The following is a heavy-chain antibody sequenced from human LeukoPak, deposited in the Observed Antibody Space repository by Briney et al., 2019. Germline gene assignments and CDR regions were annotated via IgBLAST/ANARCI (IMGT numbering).Heavy chain of an antibody. CDR1: GGSMSSYY. Sequence: SETPSLTCTVSGGSMSSYYWSWIRQPPGKGLEWIGYSYYSGSTYYNPSLKSRVTISVDTSKNQFSLKLSSVTAADTAVYYCARDRNPHSRYCSGGSCRGSDYMDVWGKGATVTASS. J-gene: IGHJ6*03. V-gene: IGHV4-59*12. CDR2: SYYSGST. CDR3: ARDRNPHSRYCSGGSCRGSDYMDV. D-gene: IGHD2-15*01.